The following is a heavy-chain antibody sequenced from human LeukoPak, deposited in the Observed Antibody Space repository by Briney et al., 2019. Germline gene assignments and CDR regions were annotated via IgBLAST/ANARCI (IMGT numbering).Heavy chain of an antibody. CDR2: ITWNSDTI. V-gene: IGHV3-9*01. J-gene: IGHJ4*02. D-gene: IGHD6-19*01. CDR3: ARAPTFSGWFDY. Sequence: GGSLRLSCAASGFTFDDYVMHWVRQAPGKGLEWVSGITWNSDTIAYADSVKGRFTISRDNAKNSLYLQMNSLRVEDTAVYYCARAPTFSGWFDYWGQGTLVTVSS. CDR1: GFTFDDYV.